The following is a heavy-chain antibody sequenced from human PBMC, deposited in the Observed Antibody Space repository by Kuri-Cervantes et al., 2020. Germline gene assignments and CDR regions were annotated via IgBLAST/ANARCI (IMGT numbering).Heavy chain of an antibody. D-gene: IGHD5-18*01. CDR2: IYTSGST. V-gene: IGHV4-61*02. CDR1: GGSISSGSYY. CDR3: ARGNTAMVRD. J-gene: IGHJ4*02. Sequence: SETLSLTCTVSGGSISSGSYYWSWIRQPPGKGLEWIGRIYTSGSTNYNPSLKSRVTISVDTSKNQFSLKLSSVTAADTAVYYCARGNTAMVRDWGQGTLVTVSS.